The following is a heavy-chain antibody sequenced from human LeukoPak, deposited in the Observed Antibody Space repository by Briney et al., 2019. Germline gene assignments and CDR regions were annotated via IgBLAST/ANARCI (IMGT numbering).Heavy chain of an antibody. J-gene: IGHJ4*02. CDR1: GYTFTGYY. CDR2: INPNSGGT. CDR3: ARPGRSGYYYDQFDY. D-gene: IGHD3-22*01. Sequence: ASVKVSCKASGYTFTGYYMHWVRQAPGQGLEWMGRINPNSGGTNYAQKFQGRVTMTRDTSISTAYMELSRLRSDDTAVYYCARPGRSGYYYDQFDYWGQGTLVTVSS. V-gene: IGHV1-2*06.